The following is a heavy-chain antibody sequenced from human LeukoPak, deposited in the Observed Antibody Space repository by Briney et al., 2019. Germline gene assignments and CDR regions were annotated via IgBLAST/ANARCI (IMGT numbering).Heavy chain of an antibody. Sequence: GGSLRLSCAASGVTFSDYYMSWIRQAPGKGLQWVSYIGTGGSITYYADSVKVRFTISRDNAKNSLSLQMNSLRVEDTAVYYCARILEGYHYYMDVWGKGTTVTVSS. CDR1: GVTFSDYY. V-gene: IGHV3-11*04. CDR3: ARILEGYHYYMDV. J-gene: IGHJ6*03. CDR2: IGTGGSIT.